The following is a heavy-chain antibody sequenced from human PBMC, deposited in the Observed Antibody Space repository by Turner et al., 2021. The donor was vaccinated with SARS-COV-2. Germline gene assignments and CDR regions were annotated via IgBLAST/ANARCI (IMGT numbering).Heavy chain of an antibody. CDR1: GFTVVRNC. CDR2: MYSGADT. J-gene: IGHJ4*02. CDR3: ARGLGYTYPFDY. D-gene: IGHD5-18*01. V-gene: IGHV3-66*01. Sequence: EVQLVEPGGGLVQPGGCLGLTCAPSGFTVVRNCMSWGRQAPGEGMELVSLMYSGADTFYAESVKGRFTTYRDHSKNTLYLQMNSLRVEDTAVYYCARGLGYTYPFDYWGQGTLVTVSS.